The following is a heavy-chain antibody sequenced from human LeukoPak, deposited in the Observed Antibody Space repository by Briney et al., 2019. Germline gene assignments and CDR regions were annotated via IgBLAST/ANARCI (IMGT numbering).Heavy chain of an antibody. J-gene: IGHJ4*02. CDR2: INHSGST. CDR1: GGSFSGYY. Sequence: LETLSLTCAVYGGSFSGYYWSWIRQPPGKGLEWIGEINHSGSTNYNPSLKSRVTISVDTSKNQFSLKLSSVTAADTAVYYCARGGNCSGGSCYSSYFDYWGQGTLVTVSS. D-gene: IGHD2-15*01. V-gene: IGHV4-34*01. CDR3: ARGGNCSGGSCYSSYFDY.